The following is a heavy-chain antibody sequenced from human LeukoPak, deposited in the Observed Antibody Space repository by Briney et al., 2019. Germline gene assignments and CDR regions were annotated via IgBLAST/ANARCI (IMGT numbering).Heavy chain of an antibody. Sequence: SETLSLTCTVSGYSISSGYYWGWIRQPPGKGLEWIGSIYHSGSTYYNPSLKSRVTISVDTSKNQFSLKLSSVTAADTAVYYCARVQLLNYYYYYYMDFWGKGTTVTVSS. CDR2: IYHSGST. J-gene: IGHJ6*03. V-gene: IGHV4-38-2*02. D-gene: IGHD2-2*01. CDR1: GYSISSGYY. CDR3: ARVQLLNYYYYYYMDF.